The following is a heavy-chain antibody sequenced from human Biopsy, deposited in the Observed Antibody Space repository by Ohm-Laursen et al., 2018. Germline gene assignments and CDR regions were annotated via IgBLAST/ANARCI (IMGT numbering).Heavy chain of an antibody. Sequence: QTLSLTCAVSDASASSGRYYWTWIRQPPREPLEWIGYFYSSGTTRYNPSLESRLSISMDTSKNEVSLRLTSMTAADTAVYFCARAPADQYAARNYYSSHAFDMWGQGTKVTVSS. CDR2: FYSSGTT. CDR1: DASASSGRYY. D-gene: IGHD3-10*01. CDR3: ARAPADQYAARNYYSSHAFDM. J-gene: IGHJ3*02. V-gene: IGHV4-61*01.